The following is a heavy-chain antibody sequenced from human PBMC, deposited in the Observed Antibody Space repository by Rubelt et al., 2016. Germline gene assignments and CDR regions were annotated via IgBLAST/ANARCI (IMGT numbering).Heavy chain of an antibody. D-gene: IGHD5-12*01. CDR1: GGSLSGYY. CDR2: SNPSGST. Sequence: QVQLQQWGAGLLKPSETLSLTCAVYGGSLSGYYWSWIRQSPGKGLEWIGESNPSGSTNYNPSPQRRVTKSVDTAWNQFSRNRRSMTAADTDVYYCARVGRGGYTGYDRRTNDYWGQGTLVTVSS. V-gene: IGHV4-34*01. CDR3: ARVGRGGYTGYDRRTNDY. J-gene: IGHJ4*02.